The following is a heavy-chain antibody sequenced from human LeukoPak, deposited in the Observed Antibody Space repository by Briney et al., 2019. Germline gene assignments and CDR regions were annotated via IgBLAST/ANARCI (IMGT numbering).Heavy chain of an antibody. D-gene: IGHD5-18*01. CDR3: ARSGYSYGFSLDY. J-gene: IGHJ4*02. V-gene: IGHV4-4*07. CDR2: IYTSGSI. Sequence: SETLSLTCSASGHSMSFYYWSWIRQPAGKGLEWIGRIYTSGSINYNPSLKSRVTISVDTSKNQFSLKLSSVTAADTAVYYCARSGYSYGFSLDYWGQGTLVTVSS. CDR1: GHSMSFYY.